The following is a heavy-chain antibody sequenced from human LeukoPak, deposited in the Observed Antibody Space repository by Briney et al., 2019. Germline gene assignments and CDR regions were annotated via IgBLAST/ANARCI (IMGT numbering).Heavy chain of an antibody. CDR2: IYTSGST. V-gene: IGHV4-61*02. CDR1: GGSISSGSYY. Sequence: SETLSLTCTVSGGSISSGSYYWSWIRQPAGKGLEWIGRIYTSGSTNYIPSLKSRVTISVDTSKNQFSLKLSSVTAADTAVYYCARDTDGPVDYWGQGTLVTVSS. J-gene: IGHJ4*02. CDR3: ARDTDGPVDY.